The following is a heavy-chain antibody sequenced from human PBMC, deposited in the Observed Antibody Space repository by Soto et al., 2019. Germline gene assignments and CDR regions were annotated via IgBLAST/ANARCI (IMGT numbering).Heavy chain of an antibody. CDR2: INPNGGST. CDR1: GYTFTTYY. CDR3: ARGPTYYYDSSGYHAKSPMDV. Sequence: QVQLVQSGAEVKKPGASVKVSCKASGYTFTTYYMHWVRQAPGQGLEWMGIINPNGGSTSYAQKFRGRVTMTRDTSTSTVDMELSSLRFEDTAVYSCARGPTYYYDSSGYHAKSPMDVWGQGTTVTVSS. V-gene: IGHV1-46*01. D-gene: IGHD3-22*01. J-gene: IGHJ6*02.